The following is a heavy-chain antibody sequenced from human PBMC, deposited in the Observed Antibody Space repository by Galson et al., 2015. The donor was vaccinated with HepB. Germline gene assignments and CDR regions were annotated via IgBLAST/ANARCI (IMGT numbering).Heavy chain of an antibody. CDR3: ARDFTAAAGTSFDY. D-gene: IGHD6-13*01. CDR1: GDSDSSNSAA. CDR2: TYYRSKWYN. V-gene: IGHV6-1*01. Sequence: CAISGDSDSSNSAAWNWIRQSPSRGLEWLGRTYYRSKWYNDYAVSVKSRITINPDTSKNQFSLQLNSVTPEDTAVYYCARDFTAAAGTSFDYWGQGTLVTVSS. J-gene: IGHJ4*02.